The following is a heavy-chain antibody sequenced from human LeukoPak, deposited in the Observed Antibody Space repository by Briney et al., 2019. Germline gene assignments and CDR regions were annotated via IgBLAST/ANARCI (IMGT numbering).Heavy chain of an antibody. V-gene: IGHV4-39*07. CDR2: IFYSGST. J-gene: IGHJ3*02. CDR1: GGSISSSNYY. D-gene: IGHD3-22*01. Sequence: SETLSLTCTVSGGSISSSNYYWGWIRQPPGKGLEWIGSIFYSGSTYYDPSLKSRVTISVDTSRNQFSLKLSSVTAADTAVYYCARQITYYDSSGEAFDIWGQGTMVTVSS. CDR3: ARQITYYDSSGEAFDI.